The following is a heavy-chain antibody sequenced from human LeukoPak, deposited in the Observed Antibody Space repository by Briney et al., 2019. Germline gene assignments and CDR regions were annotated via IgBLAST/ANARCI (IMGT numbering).Heavy chain of an antibody. Sequence: ASVKVSCKASGYTFTRYVISWVRQAPGQGLEWMGWINAYNGNTNYAQKLQGRDTMTTDTSTSTAYMELRSLRSDDTAVYYCARDYYDSSGYYPIAYWGQGTLVTVSS. CDR1: GYTFTRYV. CDR3: ARDYYDSSGYYPIAY. V-gene: IGHV1-18*01. J-gene: IGHJ4*02. D-gene: IGHD3-22*01. CDR2: INAYNGNT.